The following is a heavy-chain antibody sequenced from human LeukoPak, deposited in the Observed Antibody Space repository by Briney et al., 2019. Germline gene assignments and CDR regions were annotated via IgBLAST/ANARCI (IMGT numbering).Heavy chain of an antibody. Sequence: GGSLRLSCAASGFTFSSYAVHWVRQAPGKGLEWVAVISYDGSNKYYADSVKGRFTISRDNSKNTLYLQMNSLRAEDTAVYYCAREEYSYGYSSSVDYWGQGTLVTVSS. CDR3: AREEYSYGYSSSVDY. CDR1: GFTFSSYA. CDR2: ISYDGSNK. J-gene: IGHJ4*02. V-gene: IGHV3-30-3*01. D-gene: IGHD5-18*01.